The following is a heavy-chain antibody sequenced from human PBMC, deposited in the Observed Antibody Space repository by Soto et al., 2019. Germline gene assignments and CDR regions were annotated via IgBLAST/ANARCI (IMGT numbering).Heavy chain of an antibody. CDR3: ARDPGSSTGDYFDY. CDR1: GGSISSGGYY. J-gene: IGHJ4*02. D-gene: IGHD6-6*01. Sequence: NPSETLSLTCTVSGGSISSGGYYWSWIRQHPGKGLEWIGYIYYSGSTYYNPSLKSRVTISVDTSKNQFSLKLSSVTAADTAVYYCARDPGSSTGDYFDYWGQGTLVTVSS. V-gene: IGHV4-31*03. CDR2: IYYSGST.